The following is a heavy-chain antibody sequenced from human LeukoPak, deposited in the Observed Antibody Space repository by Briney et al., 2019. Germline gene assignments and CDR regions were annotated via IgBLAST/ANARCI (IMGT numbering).Heavy chain of an antibody. V-gene: IGHV3-30-3*01. CDR3: ARAYDFWSQGYFDY. CDR1: GFTFSSYA. CDR2: ISYDGSNK. Sequence: GGSLRLSCAASGFTFSSYAMHWVRQAPGKGLEWVAVISYDGSNKYYADSVKGRFTISRDNSKNTLYLQMNSLRAEDTAVYYCARAYDFWSQGYFDYWGQGTLVTVSS. J-gene: IGHJ4*02. D-gene: IGHD3-3*01.